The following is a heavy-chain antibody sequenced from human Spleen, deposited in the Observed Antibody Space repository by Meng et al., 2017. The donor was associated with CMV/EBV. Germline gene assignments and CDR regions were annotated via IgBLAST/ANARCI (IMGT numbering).Heavy chain of an antibody. CDR2: ISCSGGRT. D-gene: IGHD6-19*01. Sequence: FPFRVSALSCVPQAPVQGLQWFSAISCSGGRTYYADSVQGLFTISRDNSKNTLYLQMNSLRAEDTAVYYCAKRPRIAVAGNGDWFDPWGQGTLVTVSS. CDR1: FPFRVSA. J-gene: IGHJ5*02. V-gene: IGHV3-23*01. CDR3: AKRPRIAVAGNGDWFDP.